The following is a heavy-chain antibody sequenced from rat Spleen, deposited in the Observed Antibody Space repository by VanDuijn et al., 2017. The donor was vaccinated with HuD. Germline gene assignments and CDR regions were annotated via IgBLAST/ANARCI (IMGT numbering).Heavy chain of an antibody. Sequence: EVQLVESGGGLVQPGRSLKLSCAASGFTLSDYHMAWVRQAPTKGLEWVASITSNGGSTYYRDSVKGRFTISRDNTKSSLYLQMDSLRSEDTATYYCTCWFAYWGQGTLVTVSS. CDR2: ITSNGGST. J-gene: IGHJ3*01. V-gene: IGHV5-20*01. CDR3: TCWFAY. CDR1: GFTLSDYH.